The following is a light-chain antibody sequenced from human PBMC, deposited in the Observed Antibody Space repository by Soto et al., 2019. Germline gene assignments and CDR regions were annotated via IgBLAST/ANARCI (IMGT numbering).Light chain of an antibody. CDR1: SSNIGRNV. Sequence: QSALTQSPSASATPGQRVTMSCSGGSSNIGRNVVNWYQQFPGTAPKLLMYSNNQRPPGIPERFSASKSGTSASLAISGLQSEDEADYYCAAWDDSLSGYVFGSGTKLTVL. J-gene: IGLJ1*01. V-gene: IGLV1-44*01. CDR3: AAWDDSLSGYV. CDR2: SNN.